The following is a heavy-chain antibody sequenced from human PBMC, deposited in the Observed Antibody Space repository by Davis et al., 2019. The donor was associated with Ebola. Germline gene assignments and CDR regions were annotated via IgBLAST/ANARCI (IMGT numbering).Heavy chain of an antibody. J-gene: IGHJ4*02. V-gene: IGHV3-7*03. CDR3: ARGTGAAPGIDF. Sequence: GESLKISCEASGFTFSSYWMTWVCQAPGKGLEWVANIKEDGSEKSYVDSVKGRFTISRDNAKNSLYLQMNTLRAEDTAVYYCARGTGAAPGIDFWGQGTLVTVSS. CDR1: GFTFSSYW. D-gene: IGHD6-13*01. CDR2: IKEDGSEK.